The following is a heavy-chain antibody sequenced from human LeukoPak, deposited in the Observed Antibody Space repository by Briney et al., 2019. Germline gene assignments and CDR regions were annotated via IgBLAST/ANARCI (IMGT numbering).Heavy chain of an antibody. V-gene: IGHV5-51*01. J-gene: IGHJ4*02. CDR2: IYPGDSDT. D-gene: IGHD6-13*01. CDR3: ARHAIAAGGEAGLLDFDY. CDR1: GYSFTSYW. Sequence: GESLKISCKGSGYSFTSYWIGWVRQMPGKGLEWMGIIYPGDSDTRYSPSFQGQVTISADKSISTAYLQWSSLKASDTAMYYCARHAIAAGGEAGLLDFDYWGQGTLVTVSS.